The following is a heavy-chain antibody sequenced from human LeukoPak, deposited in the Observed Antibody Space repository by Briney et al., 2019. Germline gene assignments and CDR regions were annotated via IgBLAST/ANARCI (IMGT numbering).Heavy chain of an antibody. CDR1: GFTFSSYA. V-gene: IGHV3-30-3*01. CDR3: GYGDYVGVDY. CDR2: ISYDGSNK. Sequence: GGSLRLSCAASGFTFSSYAMHWVRQAPGKGLEWVAVISYDGSNKYYADSVKGRFTISRDNSKNTLYLQMNSLRVEDTAVYYCGYGDYVGVDYWGQGTLVTVSS. D-gene: IGHD4-17*01. J-gene: IGHJ4*02.